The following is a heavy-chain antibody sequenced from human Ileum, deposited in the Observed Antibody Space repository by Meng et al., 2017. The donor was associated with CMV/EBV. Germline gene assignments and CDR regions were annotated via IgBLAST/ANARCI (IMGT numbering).Heavy chain of an antibody. CDR2: IRYDGSNQ. CDR3: AKDPTFGTSTRLDP. CDR1: GFTFSSYG. J-gene: IGHJ5*02. V-gene: IGHV3-30*02. Sequence: GESLKISCAASGFTFSSYGMHWARQAPGKGLQWVAFIRYDGSNQYYADSVKGRFTISRDNSNNTLYPQMHSLTVEDTAVYYCAKDPTFGTSTRLDPWGQGTLVTVSS. D-gene: IGHD2-2*01.